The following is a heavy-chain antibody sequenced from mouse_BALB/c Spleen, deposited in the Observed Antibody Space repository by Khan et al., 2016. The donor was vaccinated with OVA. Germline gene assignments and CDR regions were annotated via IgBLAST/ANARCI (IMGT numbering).Heavy chain of an antibody. CDR3: ARQPYYHYYIMDY. CDR2: IWSDGST. CDR1: GVSLTNYG. Sequence: QVQLKESGPGLVAPSQSLSITCTISGVSLTNYGVHWVRQPPGKGLEWLVVIWSDGSTTYNSALKSRLSISKDNSKSQVFLKMNSLQTDDTVMYYCARQPYYHYYIMDYWGQGTSVTVSS. D-gene: IGHD2-10*01. V-gene: IGHV2-6-1*01. J-gene: IGHJ4*01.